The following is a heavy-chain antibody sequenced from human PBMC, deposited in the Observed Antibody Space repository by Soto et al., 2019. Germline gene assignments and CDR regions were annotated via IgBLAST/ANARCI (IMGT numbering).Heavy chain of an antibody. CDR2: INGRSNYV. Sequence: PGGSLGLSCVLSGFTFSTYSRNWVRQGAGKGLEWVSSINGRSNYVYYADSLKGRFTISRDNAKNSLYLQMNRLRAEATAIYYCAREDGVVGSSSAFDHWGLGTLVTVSS. J-gene: IGHJ4*02. CDR1: GFTFSTYS. V-gene: IGHV3-21*01. D-gene: IGHD1-26*01. CDR3: AREDGVVGSSSAFDH.